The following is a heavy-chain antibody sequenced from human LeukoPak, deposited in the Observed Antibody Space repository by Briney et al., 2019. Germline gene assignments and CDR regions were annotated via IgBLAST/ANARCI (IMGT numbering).Heavy chain of an antibody. CDR3: ARGALGQWLVYFDY. CDR1: GYTFTGYY. D-gene: IGHD6-19*01. CDR2: IIPILGIA. Sequence: SVKVSCKASGYTFTGYYMHWVRQAPGQGLEWMGRIIPILGIANYAQKFQGRVTITADKSTSTAYMELSSLRSEDTAVYYCARGALGQWLVYFDYWGQGTLVTVSS. V-gene: IGHV1-69*04. J-gene: IGHJ4*02.